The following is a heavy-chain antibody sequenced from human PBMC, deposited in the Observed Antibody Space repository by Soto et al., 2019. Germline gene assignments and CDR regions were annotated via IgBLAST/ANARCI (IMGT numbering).Heavy chain of an antibody. Sequence: PSETLSLTCTVSGGSISSGDYYWSWIRQPPGKGLEWIGYIYYSGSTYYNPSLKSRVTISVDTSKNQFSLKLSSVTAADTAVYYCARGPSDLNGAFDIWGQGTMVTVSS. CDR2: IYYSGST. CDR3: ARGPSDLNGAFDI. J-gene: IGHJ3*02. D-gene: IGHD2-8*01. V-gene: IGHV4-30-4*01. CDR1: GGSISSGDYY.